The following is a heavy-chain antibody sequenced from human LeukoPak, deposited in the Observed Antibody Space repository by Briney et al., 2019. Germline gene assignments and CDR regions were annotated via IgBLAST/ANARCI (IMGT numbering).Heavy chain of an antibody. Sequence: GGSLRLSCAASGFTFSDYYMTWIRQAPGKGLEWVSYISSSGGTTHYADSVKGRFTISRNNAKNSLFVQMSNLRAEATAVYYCARVPRSGGSIDYWGQGTLVTVSS. J-gene: IGHJ4*02. CDR1: GFTFSDYY. CDR2: ISSSGGTT. D-gene: IGHD6-19*01. CDR3: ARVPRSGGSIDY. V-gene: IGHV3-11*01.